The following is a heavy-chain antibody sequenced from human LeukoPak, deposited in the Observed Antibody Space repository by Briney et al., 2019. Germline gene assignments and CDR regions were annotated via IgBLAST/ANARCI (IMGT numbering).Heavy chain of an antibody. Sequence: SETLSLTCTVSGDAISNYSWSCIREPPGRGLEWVGYISYSGSTNPNPSLKSRVTISLDTSTNQFSLKVNFVPAADTALYFCARGWTEAYYSYGLDVWGQGTTVILSS. CDR2: ISYSGST. J-gene: IGHJ6*02. CDR1: GDAISNYS. CDR3: ARGWTEAYYSYGLDV. D-gene: IGHD2-15*01. V-gene: IGHV4-59*13.